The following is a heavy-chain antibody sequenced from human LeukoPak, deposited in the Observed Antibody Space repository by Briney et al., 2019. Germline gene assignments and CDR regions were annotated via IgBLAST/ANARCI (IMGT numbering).Heavy chain of an antibody. CDR3: ARVATVTTDLDY. D-gene: IGHD4-17*01. V-gene: IGHV3-21*01. CDR2: ITSSSTYI. Sequence: GGSLRLSCAASGFIFSTYTMTWVRQAPGKGLEWVSSITSSSTYIYYADSLKGRFTISRDNAKNSLFLQMNSLRAEDTAVYYCARVATVTTDLDYWGLGTLVTVSS. CDR1: GFIFSTYT. J-gene: IGHJ4*02.